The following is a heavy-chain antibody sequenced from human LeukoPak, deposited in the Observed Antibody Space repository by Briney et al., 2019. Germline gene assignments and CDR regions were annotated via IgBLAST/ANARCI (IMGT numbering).Heavy chain of an antibody. V-gene: IGHV4-39*01. D-gene: IGHD3-16*01. CDR1: GGSISSSSYY. CDR2: IYYSGST. CDR3: ARSSASVGYDYVWGSYRY. J-gene: IGHJ4*02. Sequence: SETLSLTCTVSGGSISSSSYYWGWIRQPPGKGLEWIGSIYYSGSTYYNPSLKSRVTISVDTSKNQFSLKLSSVTAADTAVYYCARSSASVGYDYVWGSYRYWGQGTLVTVSS.